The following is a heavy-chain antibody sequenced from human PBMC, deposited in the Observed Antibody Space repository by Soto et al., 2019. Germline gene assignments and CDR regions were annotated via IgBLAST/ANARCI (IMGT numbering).Heavy chain of an antibody. CDR1: GYRFPSYW. Sequence: PGESLKISCKGSGYRFPSYWIAWVRPMPGKGMELMGMIDPGDSYIRYSPSFQGQVTISADKSISTAYLQWSSLKASDTAMYYCARTSAAGKYYYGMDVWGQGTTVTVSS. D-gene: IGHD6-13*01. J-gene: IGHJ6*02. CDR2: IDPGDSYI. CDR3: ARTSAAGKYYYGMDV. V-gene: IGHV5-51*01.